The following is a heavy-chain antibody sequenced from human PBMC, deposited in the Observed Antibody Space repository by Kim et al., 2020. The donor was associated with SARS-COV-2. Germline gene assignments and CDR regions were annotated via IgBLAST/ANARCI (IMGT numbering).Heavy chain of an antibody. CDR1: GGSISTYH. V-gene: IGHV4-59*08. CDR3: ARHGDVFGSGWFDP. CDR2: VSYSGST. J-gene: IGHJ5*02. D-gene: IGHD3-10*01. Sequence: SETLSLTCTVSGGSISTYHWTWIRQPPGKGLECIGYVSYSGSTNYNPSLKSRVTISIDTSRNQFSLKLSSVTAADTAVYYCARHGDVFGSGWFDPWGQGTLVTVSS.